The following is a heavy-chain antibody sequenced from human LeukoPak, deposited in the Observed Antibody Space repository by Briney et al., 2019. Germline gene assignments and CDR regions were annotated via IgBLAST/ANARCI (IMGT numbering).Heavy chain of an antibody. V-gene: IGHV4-59*08. J-gene: IGHJ4*02. D-gene: IGHD6-25*01. CDR3: GFSEGDF. CDR1: GGSISSYY. CDR2: IYYSGST. Sequence: SETLSLTCTVSGGSISSYYWNWIRQPPGKGLEWIGYIYYSGSTNYNPSLKSRVTISIDTSKNQFSLKLSSVTAADTAMYFCGFSEGDFWGQGALVTVSS.